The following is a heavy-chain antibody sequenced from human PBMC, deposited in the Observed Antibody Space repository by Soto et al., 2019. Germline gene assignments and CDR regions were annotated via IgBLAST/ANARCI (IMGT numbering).Heavy chain of an antibody. CDR2: INPTGGST. Sequence: ASVKVSCKASGYTFTSYYIHWVRQAPGQGLEWMGVINPTGGSTSYPQKFQGRATMTRDTSTSTVYMELSSLRSEDTAMYYCARTAGANPFDSWGKGPLFTVPS. J-gene: IGHJ4*02. V-gene: IGHV1-46*03. CDR3: ARTAGANPFDS. D-gene: IGHD6-25*01. CDR1: GYTFTSYY.